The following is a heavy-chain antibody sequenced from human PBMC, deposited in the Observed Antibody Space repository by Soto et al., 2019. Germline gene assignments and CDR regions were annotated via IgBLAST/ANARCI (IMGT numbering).Heavy chain of an antibody. CDR3: ARDGWEADSGWFDP. D-gene: IGHD1-26*01. CDR2: IIPILGIA. Sequence: QVQLVQSGAEVKKPGSSVKVSCKASGGTFSSYTISWVRQAPGQGLEWMGRIIPILGIANYAQKFQGRVTXXAXKXXSTAYMELSSLRSEDTAVYYCARDGWEADSGWFDPWGQGTLVTVSS. CDR1: GGTFSSYT. J-gene: IGHJ5*02. V-gene: IGHV1-69*08.